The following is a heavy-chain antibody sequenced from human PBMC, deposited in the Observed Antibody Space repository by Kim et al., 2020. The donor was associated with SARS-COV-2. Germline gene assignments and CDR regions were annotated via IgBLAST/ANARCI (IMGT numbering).Heavy chain of an antibody. Sequence: ASVKVSCKASGYTFTSYAMHWVRQAPGQSLEWMGWINADNGNTKYSQKFQGRVTITRDTSASTAYMELSSLRSEDTAVYYCARDLRYYDFLTGRPGMDVWGQGTTITVSS. V-gene: IGHV1-3*01. CDR2: INADNGNT. CDR1: GYTFTSYA. D-gene: IGHD3-9*01. CDR3: ARDLRYYDFLTGRPGMDV. J-gene: IGHJ6*02.